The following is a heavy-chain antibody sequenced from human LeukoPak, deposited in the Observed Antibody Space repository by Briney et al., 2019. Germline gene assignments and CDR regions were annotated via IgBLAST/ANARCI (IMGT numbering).Heavy chain of an antibody. J-gene: IGHJ6*02. CDR3: AREAGVNAGRVGMDV. CDR1: GGSFSGYY. CDR2: IYYNGNT. V-gene: IGHV4-30-4*08. D-gene: IGHD2-21*01. Sequence: SETLSLTCAVYGGSFSGYYWSWIRQPPGKGLEWIGYIYYNGNTYYNPSLKSRLAISVDTSKNQFSLKLNSVTAADTAVYYCAREAGVNAGRVGMDVWGQGTTVTVSS.